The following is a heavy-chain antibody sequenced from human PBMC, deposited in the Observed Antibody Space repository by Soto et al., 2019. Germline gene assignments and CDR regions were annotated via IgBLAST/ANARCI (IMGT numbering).Heavy chain of an antibody. CDR1: GFPLSDFH. D-gene: IGHD5-12*01. CDR2: IGRSGSET. Sequence: GGSLRLSCAASGFPLSDFHMSWIRQAPGKGLEWVSYIGRSGSETHYADSVTGRFTISRDNAKNSLYLDLHSLRVEDTGIYYCVRGYRAPLFWGQGTLVTVSS. J-gene: IGHJ4*02. V-gene: IGHV3-11*03. CDR3: VRGYRAPLF.